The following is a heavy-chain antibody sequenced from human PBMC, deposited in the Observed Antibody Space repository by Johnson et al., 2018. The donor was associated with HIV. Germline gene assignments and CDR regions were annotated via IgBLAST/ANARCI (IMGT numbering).Heavy chain of an antibody. J-gene: IGHJ3*02. V-gene: IGHV3-66*01. CDR3: ARVWLYGFDI. Sequence: VQLVESGGGLVHPGVSLRLSCAASGFTVSSNYMNWVRQAPGKGLEWVSVIYSGGSTYYADSVKGRFTISRDNSKNTLYLQMNRLGAEDTAVYYCARVWLYGFDIWGQGTMVTVSS. CDR2: IYSGGST. CDR1: GFTVSSNY. D-gene: IGHD5-24*01.